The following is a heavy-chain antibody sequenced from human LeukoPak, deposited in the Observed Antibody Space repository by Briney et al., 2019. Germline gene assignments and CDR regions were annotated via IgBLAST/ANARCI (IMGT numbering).Heavy chain of an antibody. CDR3: ARSDSSGPDDWFDP. D-gene: IGHD3-22*01. J-gene: IGHJ5*02. Sequence: PGGSLRLSCAASGFTFSSYSMNWVRQAPGKGLEWVAVISYDGSNKYYADSVKGRFTISRDNSKNTLYLQMNSLRAEDTAVYYCARSDSSGPDDWFDPWGQGTLVTVSS. V-gene: IGHV3-30*03. CDR2: ISYDGSNK. CDR1: GFTFSSYS.